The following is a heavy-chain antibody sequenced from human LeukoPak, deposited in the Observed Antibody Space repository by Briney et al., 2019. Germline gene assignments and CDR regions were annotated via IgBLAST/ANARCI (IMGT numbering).Heavy chain of an antibody. V-gene: IGHV4-59*08. CDR3: ARSGSRYGADAFDI. CDR2: IYYTGTT. D-gene: IGHD5-18*01. Sequence: SETLSLTCTVSGGSISGYYWSWIRLPPGKGLEWIAYIYYTGTTNYNPSLKRRVTAPVDTSKNHFSLKLSSVTAADTAVYYCARSGSRYGADAFDIWGRGTMVTVSS. CDR1: GGSISGYY. J-gene: IGHJ3*02.